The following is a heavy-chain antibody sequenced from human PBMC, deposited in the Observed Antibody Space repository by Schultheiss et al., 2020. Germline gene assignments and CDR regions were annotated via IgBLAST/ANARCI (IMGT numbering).Heavy chain of an antibody. D-gene: IGHD2-8*01. Sequence: ASVKVSCKASGYTFTGYYMHWVRQATGQGLEWMGWMNPNSGNTGYAQKFQGRVTMTRDTSISTAYMELSRLRSDDTAVYYCARSTTLMVYASFDYWGQGTLVNVSA. V-gene: IGHV1-2*02. CDR3: ARSTTLMVYASFDY. J-gene: IGHJ4*02. CDR2: MNPNSGNT. CDR1: GYTFTGYY.